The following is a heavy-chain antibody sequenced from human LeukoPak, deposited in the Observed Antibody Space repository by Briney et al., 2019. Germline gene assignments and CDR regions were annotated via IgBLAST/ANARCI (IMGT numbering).Heavy chain of an antibody. CDR3: ARRKFAVAGHFDY. J-gene: IGHJ4*02. D-gene: IGHD6-19*01. CDR2: IYYSGST. Sequence: PSETLSLTCTVSGGSISGYYWSWIRQPPGKGLEWIASIYYSGSTNYNPSLKSRVTISVDTSKNQFSLKLSSVTAADTAVYYCARRKFAVAGHFDYWGQGTLVTVSS. V-gene: IGHV4-59*01. CDR1: GGSISGYY.